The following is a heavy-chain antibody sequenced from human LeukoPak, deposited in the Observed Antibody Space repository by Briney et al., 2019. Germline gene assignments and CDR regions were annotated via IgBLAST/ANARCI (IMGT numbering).Heavy chain of an antibody. D-gene: IGHD6-19*01. Sequence: GGSLRLSCAASGFTFSSYWMHWVRQAPGKGLVGVSRINSDGSSTSYADSVKGRFTISRDNAKNTLYLQMNSLRAEDTAVYYCARDQSSGWYPHWFDPWGQGTLVTVSS. CDR1: GFTFSSYW. CDR2: INSDGSST. V-gene: IGHV3-74*01. CDR3: ARDQSSGWYPHWFDP. J-gene: IGHJ5*02.